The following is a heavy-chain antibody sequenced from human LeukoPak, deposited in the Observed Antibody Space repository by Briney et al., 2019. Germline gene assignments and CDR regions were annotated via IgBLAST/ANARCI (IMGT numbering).Heavy chain of an antibody. CDR2: ISAHNQNT. J-gene: IGHJ4*02. D-gene: IGHD3-10*01. CDR1: GYTFLNYD. V-gene: IGHV1-18*01. Sequence: GASVKVSCTASGYTFLNYDFTWVRQAPGQGLEWMGWISAHNQNTKYAQRFQGRVTMTADTSTTTAYMELRSLRSDDTAVYYCARVADYGSGSHLFDHWGQGTLVAVSS. CDR3: ARVADYGSGSHLFDH.